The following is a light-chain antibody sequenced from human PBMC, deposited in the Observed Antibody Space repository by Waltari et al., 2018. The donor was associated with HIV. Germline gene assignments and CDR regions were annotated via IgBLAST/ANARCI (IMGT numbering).Light chain of an antibody. CDR1: QGIGNY. J-gene: IGKJ3*01. V-gene: IGKV1-27*01. CDR2: AAS. CDR3: QKFNSAPLT. Sequence: DIQMTQSPSSLSAPIGDRVTITCRASQGIGNYLAWYQQKPGKVPKLLIYAASSLQSGVPSRFSGSGSGTYFTLTISSLQPEDVATYYCQKFNSAPLTFGPGTNVDLK.